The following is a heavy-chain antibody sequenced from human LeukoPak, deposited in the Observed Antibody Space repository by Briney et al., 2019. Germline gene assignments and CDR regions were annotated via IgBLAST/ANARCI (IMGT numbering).Heavy chain of an antibody. V-gene: IGHV3-30*02. CDR2: TRYDGSNK. CDR1: GFTFSSYG. CDR3: AKDHDYGGNPYYFDY. D-gene: IGHD4-23*01. Sequence: GGSLRLSCAASGFTFSSYGMHWVRQAPGKGLEWVAFTRYDGSNKYYADSVKGRFTISRDNSKNTLYLQMNSLRAEDTAVYYCAKDHDYGGNPYYFDYWGQGTLVTVSS. J-gene: IGHJ4*02.